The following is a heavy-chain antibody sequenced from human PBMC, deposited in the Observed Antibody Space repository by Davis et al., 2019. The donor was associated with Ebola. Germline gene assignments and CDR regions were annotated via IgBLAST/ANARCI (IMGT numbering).Heavy chain of an antibody. J-gene: IGHJ4*02. Sequence: GGSLRLSCADSVITFSSYAMTWVRQAPGKGLEWVSAISGSGGSTYYADSVKGRFTISRDNSKNTLYLQMNSLRAEDTAVYYCAKDLDIVLMVYALPVFDYWGQGTLVTVSS. CDR2: ISGSGGST. CDR1: VITFSSYA. D-gene: IGHD2-8*01. V-gene: IGHV3-23*01. CDR3: AKDLDIVLMVYALPVFDY.